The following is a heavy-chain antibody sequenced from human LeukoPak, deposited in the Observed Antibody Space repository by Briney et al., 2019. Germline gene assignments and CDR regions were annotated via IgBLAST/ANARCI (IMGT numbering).Heavy chain of an antibody. CDR1: GGSISSGSYY. V-gene: IGHV4-61*02. J-gene: IGHJ4*02. CDR3: ASHSRGSYVG. Sequence: SETLSLTCTVSGGSISSGSYYWSWIRQPAGKGLEWIGRIYTSGSTNYNPSLKSRVTISVDTSKNQFSLKLSSVTAADTAVYYCASHSRGSYVGWGQGPLVTVSS. CDR2: IYTSGST. D-gene: IGHD1-26*01.